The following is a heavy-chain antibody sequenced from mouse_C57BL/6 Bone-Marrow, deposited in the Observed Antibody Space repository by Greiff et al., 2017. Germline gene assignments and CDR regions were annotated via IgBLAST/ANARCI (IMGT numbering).Heavy chain of an antibody. J-gene: IGHJ2*01. CDR2: IDPESGDT. CDR3: SSVDGNYFDF. CDR1: GFNIKDDY. Sequence: EVQLQESGAELVRPGASVKLSCTASGFNIKDDYIHWVKQRPEQGLEWIGWIDPESGDTEYASKFQGKATITSDTPSNTAYLQLSSLTSEDTAVYYCSSVDGNYFDFWGQGTPLTVAS. V-gene: IGHV14-4*01. D-gene: IGHD2-3*01.